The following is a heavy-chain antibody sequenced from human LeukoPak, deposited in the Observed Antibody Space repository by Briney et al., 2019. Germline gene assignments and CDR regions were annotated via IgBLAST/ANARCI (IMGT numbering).Heavy chain of an antibody. Sequence: GGSLRLSCAASAFSFSNYNMNWVRQAPGKGLEWVSSITSSGSYIYYADSVKGRFTISRDNAKNSLYLQLNSLRAEDTAVYYCARDFLHLGGWGQGTMVTVSS. CDR1: AFSFSNYN. D-gene: IGHD3-16*01. J-gene: IGHJ3*01. V-gene: IGHV3-21*01. CDR3: ARDFLHLGG. CDR2: ITSSGSYI.